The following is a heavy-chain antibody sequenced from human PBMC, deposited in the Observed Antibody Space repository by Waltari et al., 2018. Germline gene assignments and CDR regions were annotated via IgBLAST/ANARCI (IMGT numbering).Heavy chain of an antibody. J-gene: IGHJ4*02. CDR2: VSYNGNA. V-gene: IGHV4-39*02. D-gene: IGHD3-10*01. CDR1: GGSISTSTHY. CDR3: ARSFGGSGSYKFDY. Sequence: QLQLKESGPRLVKSSETLSLTCPISGGSISTSTHYWAWIRQPPGKGPEWIGSVSYNGNAYYNPSLESRVTMSVDRSKNHFSLDLESVTTPDTSIYFCARSFGGSGSYKFDYWGQGILVTVSS.